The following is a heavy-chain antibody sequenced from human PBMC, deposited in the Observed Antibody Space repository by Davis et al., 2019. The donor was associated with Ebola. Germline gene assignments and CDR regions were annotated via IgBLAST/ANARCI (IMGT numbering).Heavy chain of an antibody. D-gene: IGHD3-10*01. CDR1: GLIFNNYW. J-gene: IGHJ6*02. CDR2: IKEDGGEK. V-gene: IGHV3-7*01. CDR3: ARGPPMVRGVIISDYGMDV. Sequence: GGSLRLSCAASGLIFNNYWMSWIRQAPGKGPEWVAIIKEDGGEKYYVDSVKGRFTISRDNAKNSLYLQMNSLRAEDTAVYYCARGPPMVRGVIISDYGMDVWGQGTTVTVSS.